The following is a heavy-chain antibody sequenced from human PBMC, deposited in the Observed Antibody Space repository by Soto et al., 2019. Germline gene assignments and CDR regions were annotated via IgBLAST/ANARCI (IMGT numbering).Heavy chain of an antibody. CDR2: IYYSGST. D-gene: IGHD2-15*01. CDR3: ARHNGRYCSGGSCDTTNAPKWGYYYYYMDV. Sequence: SETLSLTCTVSGGSISSSSYYWGWIRQPPGKGLEWIGSIYYSGSTYYNPSLKSRVTISVDTSKNQFSLKLSSVTAADTAVYYCARHNGRYCSGGSCDTTNAPKWGYYYYYMDVWGKGTTVTVSS. J-gene: IGHJ6*03. CDR1: GGSISSSSYY. V-gene: IGHV4-39*01.